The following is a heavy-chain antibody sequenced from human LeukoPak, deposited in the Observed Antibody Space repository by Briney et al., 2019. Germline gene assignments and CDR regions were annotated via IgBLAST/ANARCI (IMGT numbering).Heavy chain of an antibody. CDR1: GFTFSSYA. CDR2: ISYDGSNK. D-gene: IGHD3-22*01. V-gene: IGHV3-30-3*01. CDR3: ARVGTYYYDSSGYPADAFDI. Sequence: GGSLRLSCAASGFTFSSYAMHWVRQAPGKGLEWVAVISYDGSNKYYADSVKGRFTISRDNSKNTLCLQMNSLRAEDTAVYYCARVGTYYYDSSGYPADAFDIWGQGTMVTVSS. J-gene: IGHJ3*02.